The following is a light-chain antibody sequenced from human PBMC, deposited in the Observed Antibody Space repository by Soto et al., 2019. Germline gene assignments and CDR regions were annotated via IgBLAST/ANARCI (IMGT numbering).Light chain of an antibody. CDR2: EVS. CDR1: SSDFGGYKY. V-gene: IGLV2-8*01. CDR3: SSYAGSNNYVV. Sequence: QSVLTQPPSASGPPGQSVTISCTGTSSDFGGYKYVSWYQLHPGKAPKLMIYEVSKRPSGVPDRFSGSKSGNTASLTVSGLQAEDEADYYCSSYAGSNNYVVFGGGTKVTVL. J-gene: IGLJ2*01.